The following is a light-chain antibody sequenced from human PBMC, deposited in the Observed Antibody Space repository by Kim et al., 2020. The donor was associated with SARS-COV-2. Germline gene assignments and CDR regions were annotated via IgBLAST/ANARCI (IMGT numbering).Light chain of an antibody. Sequence: SYELTQPPSVSVSPGQTAIITCSGDKLGDKYVCWYQQKSGQPPVLIMYQDNKRPSGISERFSGSNYGNTATLIITGTQGVDEADYYCQAWATSTVFGGGT. V-gene: IGLV3-1*01. CDR3: QAWATSTV. CDR2: QDN. J-gene: IGLJ3*02. CDR1: KLGDKY.